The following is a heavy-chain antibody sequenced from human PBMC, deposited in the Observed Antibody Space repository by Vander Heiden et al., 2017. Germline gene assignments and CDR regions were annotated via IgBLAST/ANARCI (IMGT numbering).Heavy chain of an antibody. J-gene: IGHJ5*02. CDR3: AGAPGVAADFNWFDP. Sequence: EVQLVESGGGLVQPGGSLRLSCAGSGFTFSSYSMNWVRQAPGKGLEWISYISSSSSTVYYADSVKGRFTISRDNAKNSLYLQMNSLRAEDTAVYYCAGAPGVAADFNWFDPWGQGTLVTVSS. CDR1: GFTFSSYS. D-gene: IGHD6-13*01. V-gene: IGHV3-48*01. CDR2: ISSSSSTV.